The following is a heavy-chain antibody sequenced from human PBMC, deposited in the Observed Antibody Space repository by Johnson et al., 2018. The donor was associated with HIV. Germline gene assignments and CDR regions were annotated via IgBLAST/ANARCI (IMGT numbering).Heavy chain of an antibody. Sequence: QVQLVESGGGVVRPGGSLRLSCAASGFTFSNYLMHWVRQAPGKGLEWVAVISYDGSNKYYADSVKGRFPISRDNSKNTLYLQMGSLRAEDMAVYYCAKVRLNLWPHAPCEIWGQGTVVTISS. V-gene: IGHV3-30*14. CDR2: ISYDGSNK. CDR1: GFTFSNYL. CDR3: AKVRLNLWPHAPCEI. D-gene: IGHD2-8*01. J-gene: IGHJ3*02.